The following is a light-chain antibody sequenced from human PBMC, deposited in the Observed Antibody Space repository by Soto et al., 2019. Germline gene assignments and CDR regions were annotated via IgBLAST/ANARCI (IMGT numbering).Light chain of an antibody. CDR2: DVT. J-gene: IGLJ1*01. V-gene: IGLV2-14*03. CDR1: SSDVGGYNF. CDR3: SSYTSRRTYF. Sequence: QSALAQPASVSGSPGQSITISCTGTSSDVGGYNFVTWHQQHPGKAPKLIIHDVTNRPSGVSDRFSGSKSGNTASLTISGLQAEDEADYYCSSYTSRRTYFFGTGTKVTVL.